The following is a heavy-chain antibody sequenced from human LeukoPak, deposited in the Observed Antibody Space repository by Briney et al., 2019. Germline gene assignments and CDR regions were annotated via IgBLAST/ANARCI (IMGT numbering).Heavy chain of an antibody. D-gene: IGHD6-19*01. CDR1: GGSISSHY. J-gene: IGHJ3*02. Sequence: PSETLSLTCAVSGGSISSHYRTWIRQPPGKGLEWIGYIYPSGSTNYNPSLESRVTISGDTSKNQFSLKLSSVTAADTAVYYCARTTYSSGSFDIWGQGTMVTVSS. V-gene: IGHV4-4*09. CDR3: ARTTYSSGSFDI. CDR2: IYPSGST.